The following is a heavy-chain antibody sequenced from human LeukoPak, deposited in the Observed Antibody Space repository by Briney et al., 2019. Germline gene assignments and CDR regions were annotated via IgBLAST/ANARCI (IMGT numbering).Heavy chain of an antibody. D-gene: IGHD2-2*01. Sequence: ASVKVSCKASGGTFSSYAISWVRQAPGQGLEWMGGIIPIFGTANYAQRFQGRVTITADESTSTAYMELSSLRSEDTAVCYCARAPLPPAANYYYMDVWGKGTTVTVSS. CDR2: IIPIFGTA. CDR3: ARAPLPPAANYYYMDV. CDR1: GGTFSSYA. V-gene: IGHV1-69*13. J-gene: IGHJ6*03.